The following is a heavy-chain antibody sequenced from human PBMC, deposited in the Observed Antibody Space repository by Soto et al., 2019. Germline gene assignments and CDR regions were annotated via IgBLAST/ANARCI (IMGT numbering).Heavy chain of an antibody. D-gene: IGHD3-22*01. CDR2: IVFTGDSA. J-gene: IGHJ5*01. CDR1: GFTFSSYS. Sequence: GGSLRLSCAASGFTFSSYSMTWVRQAPGEGLEWVSSIVFTGDSAFYADSVKGRFTVSRDTSTNTLYLHMSSLRADDTAVYYCVRDGSADNSFGSLDSWGQGTLVTVSS. V-gene: IGHV3-23*01. CDR3: VRDGSADNSFGSLDS.